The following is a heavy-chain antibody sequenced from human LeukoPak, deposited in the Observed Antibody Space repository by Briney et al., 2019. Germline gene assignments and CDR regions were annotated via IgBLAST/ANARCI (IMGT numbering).Heavy chain of an antibody. V-gene: IGHV3-66*01. D-gene: IGHD3-22*01. CDR3: ARDLDYYDSSGYLDAFDI. J-gene: IGHJ3*02. Sequence: PGRSLRLSCAASGFTVSSNYMSWVRQAPGKGLEWVSVIYSGGSTYYADSVKGRFTISRDNSKNTLCLQMNSLRAEDTAVYYCARDLDYYDSSGYLDAFDIWGQGTMVTVSS. CDR1: GFTVSSNY. CDR2: IYSGGST.